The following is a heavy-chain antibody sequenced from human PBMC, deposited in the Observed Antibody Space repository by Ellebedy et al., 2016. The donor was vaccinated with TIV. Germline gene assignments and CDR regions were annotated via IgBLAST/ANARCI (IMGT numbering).Heavy chain of an antibody. CDR1: GFTFSSYA. J-gene: IGHJ4*02. V-gene: IGHV3-30-3*01. Sequence: GGSLRLXXAASGFTFSSYAMHWVRQAPGKGLEWVAVISYDGSNKYYADSVKGRFTISRDNSKNTLYLQMNSLRAEDTAVYYCASVRPRKYYFDYWGQGTLVTVSS. CDR2: ISYDGSNK. CDR3: ASVRPRKYYFDY.